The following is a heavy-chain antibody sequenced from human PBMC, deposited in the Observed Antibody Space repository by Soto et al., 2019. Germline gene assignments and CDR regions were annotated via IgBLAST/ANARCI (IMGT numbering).Heavy chain of an antibody. Sequence: QVQLVQSGAEVKKPGSSVKVSCKASGGTFSSYAISWVRQAPGQGLEWMGGIIPIFGTANYAQKFQGRVTITADEPTSTAYMELSSLRSEDTAVYYCARGTKKYDILTDRRGDAFDIWGQGTMVTVSS. CDR1: GGTFSSYA. CDR2: IIPIFGTA. J-gene: IGHJ3*02. CDR3: ARGTKKYDILTDRRGDAFDI. V-gene: IGHV1-69*12. D-gene: IGHD3-9*01.